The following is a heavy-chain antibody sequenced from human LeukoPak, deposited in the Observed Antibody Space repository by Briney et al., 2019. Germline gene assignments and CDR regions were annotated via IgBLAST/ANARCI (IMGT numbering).Heavy chain of an antibody. J-gene: IGHJ6*02. D-gene: IGHD5-12*01. Sequence: SETLSLTCTVSGGSISSGGYYWSWIRQHPGKGLEWIGYIYYSGSTYYNPSLKSRVTISVDTSKNQFSLKLSSVTAADTAVYYCARVSSGYDFASASYYYYGMDVRGQGTTVTVSS. CDR1: GGSISSGGYY. CDR2: IYYSGST. V-gene: IGHV4-31*03. CDR3: ARVSSGYDFASASYYYYGMDV.